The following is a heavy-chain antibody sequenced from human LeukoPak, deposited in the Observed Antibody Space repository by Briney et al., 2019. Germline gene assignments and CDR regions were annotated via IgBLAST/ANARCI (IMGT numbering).Heavy chain of an antibody. J-gene: IGHJ5*02. CDR3: ARVVEYQLLHIWFDP. D-gene: IGHD2-2*01. Sequence: SQTLSLTCTVSGGSISSGGYYWSWIRQHPGKGLEWIGYIYYSGSTYYNPSLKSRVTISVDTSKNQFSLKLSSVTAADTAVYYCARVVEYQLLHIWFDPWGQGALVTVSS. V-gene: IGHV4-31*03. CDR2: IYYSGST. CDR1: GGSISSGGYY.